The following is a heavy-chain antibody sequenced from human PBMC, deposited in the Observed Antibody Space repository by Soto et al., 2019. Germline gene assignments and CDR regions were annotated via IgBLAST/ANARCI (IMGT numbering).Heavy chain of an antibody. CDR2: IYYSGST. J-gene: IGHJ3*02. D-gene: IGHD3-10*01. CDR1: GGSISSYY. Sequence: QVQLQESGPGLVKPSETMSLTCTVSGGSISSYYWRWIRQPPGKGLEWFGFIYYSGSTNYNTSRKGRFTISVDRSKNQCSLKLSSVTAADTAVYYCASVWGGAFDIWGKWTMVTVSS. CDR3: ASVWGGAFDI. V-gene: IGHV4-59*01.